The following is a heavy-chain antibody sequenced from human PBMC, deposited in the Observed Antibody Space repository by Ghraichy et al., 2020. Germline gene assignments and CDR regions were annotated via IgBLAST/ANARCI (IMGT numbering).Heavy chain of an antibody. CDR1: FSSYD. D-gene: IGHD1-26*01. J-gene: IGHJ4*02. Sequence: GGSLRLSCAVSFSSYDMSSVRQAPGEGLEWVSAISVSGSGGTTYHADSVKGRFTISRDNSKNTLYLHMNSLRVEDTAVYHCASLEWDTSKARCWGQGTLVTVSS. CDR3: ASLEWDTSKARC. V-gene: IGHV3-23*01. CDR2: ISVSGSGGTT.